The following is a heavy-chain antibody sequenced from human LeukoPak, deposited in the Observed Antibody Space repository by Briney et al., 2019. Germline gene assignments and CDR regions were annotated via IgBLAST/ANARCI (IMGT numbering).Heavy chain of an antibody. CDR2: IYYSGST. J-gene: IGHJ3*02. CDR3: ARSSGYYYNRLDAFDI. D-gene: IGHD3-22*01. CDR1: GGPISSYY. V-gene: IGHV4-59*01. Sequence: SETLSLTCTVSGGPISSYYWSWIRQPPGKGLEWIGYIYYSGSTNYNPSLKSRVTISVDTSKNQFSLKLSSVTAADTAVYYCARSSGYYYNRLDAFDIWGQGTMVTVSS.